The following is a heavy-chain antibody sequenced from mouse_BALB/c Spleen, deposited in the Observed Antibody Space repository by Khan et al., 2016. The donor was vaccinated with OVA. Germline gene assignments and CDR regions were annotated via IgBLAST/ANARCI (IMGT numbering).Heavy chain of an antibody. J-gene: IGHJ4*01. Sequence: EVQLQESGPGLVKPSQSLSLTCTVTGYSITSDYAWNWIRQFPGNKLEWMGYISYSGSTTYNPSLKSRISITRETSKDQFFLQLKSVTSEDTATYYCASELGRYYALDYWGQGTSGTVSS. CDR2: ISYSGST. CDR3: ASELGRYYALDY. CDR1: GYSITSDYA. V-gene: IGHV3-2*02. D-gene: IGHD4-1*01.